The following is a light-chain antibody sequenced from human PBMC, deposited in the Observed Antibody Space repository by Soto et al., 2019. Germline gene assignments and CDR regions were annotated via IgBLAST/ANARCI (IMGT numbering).Light chain of an antibody. J-gene: IGKJ5*01. CDR2: DAS. Sequence: DIQMTQSPSTLSASVGDRVTITCRASQSISSWLAWYQQKPGKAPKLLIYDASSLESGVPSRFSGSGSGTEFTLTISSLLPDDFATYYCHQYNSYSITFGQGTRLEIK. CDR1: QSISSW. CDR3: HQYNSYSIT. V-gene: IGKV1-5*01.